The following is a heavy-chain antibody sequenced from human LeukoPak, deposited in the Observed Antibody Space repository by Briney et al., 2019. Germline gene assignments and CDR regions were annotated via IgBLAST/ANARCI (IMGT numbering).Heavy chain of an antibody. D-gene: IGHD6-13*01. J-gene: IGHJ6*03. Sequence: ASVKVSCKASGYTFTSYDINWVRQATGQGLEWMGWMNPNSGNTGYAQKFQGRVTITRNTSISTAYMELSSLRSEDTAVYYCARGQGSSWYWYYYYMDVWGKGTTVTVSS. CDR3: ARGQGSSWYWYYYYMDV. CDR2: MNPNSGNT. V-gene: IGHV1-8*03. CDR1: GYTFTSYD.